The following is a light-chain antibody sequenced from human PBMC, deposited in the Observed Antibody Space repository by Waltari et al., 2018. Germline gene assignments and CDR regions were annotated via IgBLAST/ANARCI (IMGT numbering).Light chain of an antibody. Sequence: DIQMTQSPSSLSASVGDRVSITCRASQSITNYLSWYQHTPGKAPKLPIYAASNLQSGVPSRFSGSGSGADFTLTISSLQPEDSATYYCQQSYSSSWTFGQGTRVEIK. CDR2: AAS. J-gene: IGKJ1*01. CDR1: QSITNY. V-gene: IGKV1-39*01. CDR3: QQSYSSSWT.